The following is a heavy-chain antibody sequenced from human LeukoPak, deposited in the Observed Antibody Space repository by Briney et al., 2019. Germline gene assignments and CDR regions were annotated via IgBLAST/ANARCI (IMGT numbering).Heavy chain of an antibody. CDR3: ARGQGLRLWDY. Sequence: ASVKVSCKAPGYTFISYGISWVRQAPGQGLEWMGWISGYNGDTHYAQKLQGRVTMTTDTSTSTAYMELRSLRSDDTAVYYCARGQGLRLWDYWGQGTLVTVSS. CDR1: GYTFISYG. J-gene: IGHJ4*02. D-gene: IGHD5-12*01. V-gene: IGHV1-18*01. CDR2: ISGYNGDT.